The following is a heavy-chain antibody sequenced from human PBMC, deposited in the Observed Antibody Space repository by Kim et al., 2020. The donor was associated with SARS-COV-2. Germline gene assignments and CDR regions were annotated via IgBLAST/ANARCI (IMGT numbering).Heavy chain of an antibody. J-gene: IGHJ4*02. D-gene: IGHD2-21*02. V-gene: IGHV3-23*01. Sequence: GGSLRLSCAASGFTFSSYTMIWVRQTPGKGPEWVSAINAAANFATYADSVRGRFTTSRDNSKNTLYLQMSSLRADDTALYYCATDLSHCGGDCYPLPRFWGQGTLVTVS. CDR3: ATDLSHCGGDCYPLPRF. CDR2: INAAANFA. CDR1: GFTFSSYT.